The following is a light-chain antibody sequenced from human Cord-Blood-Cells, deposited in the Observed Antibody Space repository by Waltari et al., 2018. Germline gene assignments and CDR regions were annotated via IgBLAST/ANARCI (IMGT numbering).Light chain of an antibody. CDR2: DVS. CDR1: SSDVGGYTY. V-gene: IGLV2-14*01. J-gene: IGLJ2*01. Sequence: QSALTQPASVSGSPGQSITISCTGTSSDVGGYTYVPWYQQHPGKAPKLMIYDVSNRPSGVSNRFSGSKSGNTASLTISGLQAEDEADYYCSSYTSSSTPVVFGGGTKLTVL. CDR3: SSYTSSSTPVV.